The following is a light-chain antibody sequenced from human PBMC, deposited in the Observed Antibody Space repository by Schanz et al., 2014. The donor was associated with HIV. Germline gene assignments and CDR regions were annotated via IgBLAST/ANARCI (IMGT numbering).Light chain of an antibody. CDR2: WAS. J-gene: IGKJ3*01. Sequence: DIVMTQSPDSLAVSLGERATIHCKSSQSVLYSSNNKNYLAWYQQKPGQPPKLLISWASSRESGVPDRFSGSGSGTDFTLTISSLQAEDVAVYYCQQYYTTPLTFGPGTKVEIK. V-gene: IGKV4-1*01. CDR1: QSVLYSSNNKNY. CDR3: QQYYTTPLT.